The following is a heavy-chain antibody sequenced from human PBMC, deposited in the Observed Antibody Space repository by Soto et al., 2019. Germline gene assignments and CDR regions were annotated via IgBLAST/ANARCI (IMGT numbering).Heavy chain of an antibody. V-gene: IGHV5-51*01. D-gene: IGHD2-15*01. CDR1: GYGFSIHL. Sequence: XESLKISWQGSGYGFSIHLIAWLRQMPGKGLEWVGFIYPGNSDTIYSPSFQGQVTISADLALSTTYLQWDTLKPSDTAIYFCASDSHCSGGPCPMGGFDMWGQGTMVTVSS. CDR3: ASDSHCSGGPCPMGGFDM. J-gene: IGHJ3*02. CDR2: IYPGNSDT.